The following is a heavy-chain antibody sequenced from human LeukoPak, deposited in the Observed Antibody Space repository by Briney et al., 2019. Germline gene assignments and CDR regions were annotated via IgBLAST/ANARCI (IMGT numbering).Heavy chain of an antibody. Sequence: PGRFLRPSCAAAGFTFSSYSMNWVSQAPGKGLEWVAYISSTGGSTSYAGSMKGRFTISRDNSRNTLYLQMNSLRAEDTAVYYCAKGSGGGRPYYFDYWGQGTLVTVSS. J-gene: IGHJ4*02. D-gene: IGHD2-15*01. CDR2: ISSTGGST. V-gene: IGHV3-23*01. CDR1: GFTFSSYS. CDR3: AKGSGGGRPYYFDY.